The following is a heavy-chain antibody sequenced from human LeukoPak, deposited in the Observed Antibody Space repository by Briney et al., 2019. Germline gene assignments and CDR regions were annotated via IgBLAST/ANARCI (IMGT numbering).Heavy chain of an antibody. D-gene: IGHD3-3*01. V-gene: IGHV1-46*01. J-gene: IGHJ6*02. Sequence: AASVKVSCTASGGTFSSYAISGVRQAPGQGLEWMGIINPSDGSTSYTQKFQGRVTMTRDTSTSTVYMELSSLRSEDTAVYYCAREGFPPKVSDFWSGLGPYYYYGMDVWGQGTTVTVSS. CDR3: AREGFPPKVSDFWSGLGPYYYYGMDV. CDR1: GGTFSSYA. CDR2: INPSDGST.